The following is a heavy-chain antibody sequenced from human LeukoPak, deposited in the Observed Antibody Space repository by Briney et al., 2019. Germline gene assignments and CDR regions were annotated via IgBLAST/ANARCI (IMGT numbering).Heavy chain of an antibody. D-gene: IGHD1-26*01. CDR2: IYPGDSDT. Sequence: GESLKISCKGSGYSFTSYWIGWVRQMPGKGLEWMGIIYPGDSDTRYSPSFRGQVTISADKSISTAYLQWSSLKASDTAMYYCASPALSGSYSFDYWGQGTLVTVSS. CDR3: ASPALSGSYSFDY. CDR1: GYSFTSYW. J-gene: IGHJ4*02. V-gene: IGHV5-51*01.